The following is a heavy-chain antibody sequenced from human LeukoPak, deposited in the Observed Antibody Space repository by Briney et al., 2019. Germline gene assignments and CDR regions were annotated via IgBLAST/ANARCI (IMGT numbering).Heavy chain of an antibody. J-gene: IGHJ4*02. Sequence: PSQTLSLTCAVSGGSISSGGYSWSWIRQPPGKGLEWIGYIYHSGSTYYNPSLKSRVTILVDRSKNQFSLKLSSVTAADTAVYYCARVFMITFGGVIVSPGYFDYWGQGTLVTVSS. CDR2: IYHSGST. CDR1: GGSISSGGYS. D-gene: IGHD3-16*02. V-gene: IGHV4-30-2*01. CDR3: ARVFMITFGGVIVSPGYFDY.